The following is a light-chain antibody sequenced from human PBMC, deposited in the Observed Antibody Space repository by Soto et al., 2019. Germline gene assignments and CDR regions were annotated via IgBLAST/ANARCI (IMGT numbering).Light chain of an antibody. CDR1: SSNIKTNG. CDR2: SNS. CDR3: STWDDSLNDLI. J-gene: IGLJ2*01. Sequence: QSVLAQPPSASGTPGQTVTISCSGGSSNIKTNGVSWYQQVPGAAPKLLIYSNSQRPSGAPDRFSGSKSGTSASLAISGLQSEDEATYHCSTWDDSLNDLIFGGGTKLTVL. V-gene: IGLV1-44*01.